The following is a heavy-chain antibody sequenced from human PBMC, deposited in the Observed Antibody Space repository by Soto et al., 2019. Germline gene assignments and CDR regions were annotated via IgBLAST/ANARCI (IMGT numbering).Heavy chain of an antibody. D-gene: IGHD5-18*01. V-gene: IGHV3-30*18. CDR1: GFTFTTFG. CDR3: AKDRENMDTAMVHYYYYGMDV. Sequence: GGSLRLSCVASGFTFTTFGIHWVRQAPGEGLEWVAVISYAGSQKYVAGSLRGRFTVSRDNSKNTLYLQMNSLRAEDTAVYYCAKDRENMDTAMVHYYYYGMDVWGQGTTVTVSS. CDR2: ISYAGSQK. J-gene: IGHJ6*02.